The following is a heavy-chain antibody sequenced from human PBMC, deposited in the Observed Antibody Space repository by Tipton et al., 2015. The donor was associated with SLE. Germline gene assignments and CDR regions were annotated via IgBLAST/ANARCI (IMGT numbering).Heavy chain of an antibody. V-gene: IGHV4-30-2*01. J-gene: IGHJ4*02. CDR1: GGSISSDSESYS. Sequence: TLSLTCAVSGGSISSDSESYSWSWIRQPPGKGLEWIGYIFYDGTSDYNPSLKSRVTISVDTSKNQFSLSLISVTAADTAVYYCARLTPWGYDYWGPGMLVTVSS. CDR2: IFYDGTS. D-gene: IGHD7-27*01. CDR3: ARLTPWGYDY.